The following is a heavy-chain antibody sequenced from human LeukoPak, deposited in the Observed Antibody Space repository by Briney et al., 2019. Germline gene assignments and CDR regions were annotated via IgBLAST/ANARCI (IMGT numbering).Heavy chain of an antibody. J-gene: IGHJ6*03. Sequence: PGGSLRLSCAASGFTFSSYAMSWVRQAPGKGLEWVSAISGSGGSTYYADSVKGRFTISRDNSKNTLYLQMNSLRAEDTAVYYCAKVARDQSHYYYYMDVWGKGTTVTVSS. CDR3: AKVARDQSHYYYYMDV. D-gene: IGHD2-2*01. CDR1: GFTFSSYA. CDR2: ISGSGGST. V-gene: IGHV3-23*01.